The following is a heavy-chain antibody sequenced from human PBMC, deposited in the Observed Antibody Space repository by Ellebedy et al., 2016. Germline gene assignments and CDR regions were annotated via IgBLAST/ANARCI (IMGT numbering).Heavy chain of an antibody. Sequence: ASVKVSCKASGYTFISCNMHWVRQAPGQGLEWMGMINPSDGTTTYTQKFQGRVTMTRDTSTSTVYMEVSSLRSEDTAVYYCARRAYSSSWLPYFDNWGQGTLVTVSS. CDR3: ARRAYSSSWLPYFDN. V-gene: IGHV1-46*01. J-gene: IGHJ4*02. CDR2: INPSDGTT. D-gene: IGHD6-13*01. CDR1: GYTFISCN.